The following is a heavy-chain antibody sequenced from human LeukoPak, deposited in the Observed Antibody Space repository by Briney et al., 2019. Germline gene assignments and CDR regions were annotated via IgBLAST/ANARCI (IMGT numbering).Heavy chain of an antibody. CDR1: GYSISSGYY. V-gene: IGHV4-38-2*01. J-gene: IGHJ4*02. CDR3: VKYSGWYVDY. Sequence: SETLPLTCAVSGYSISSGYYWGWIRQPPGNGLQWIGGIYHSGTTYYNPSLKSRATISVDTSKNQFSLKLSSVTAADTAVYYCVKYSGWYVDYWGQGTLVTVSS. CDR2: IYHSGTT. D-gene: IGHD6-19*01.